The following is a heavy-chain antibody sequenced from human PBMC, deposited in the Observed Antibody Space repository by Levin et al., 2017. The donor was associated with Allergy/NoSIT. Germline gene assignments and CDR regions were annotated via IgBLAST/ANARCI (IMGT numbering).Heavy chain of an antibody. V-gene: IGHV3-48*02. CDR1: GFTFSSYS. CDR2: ISSSSSTI. J-gene: IGHJ4*02. CDR3: ARDFCSTTSCRFDY. Sequence: SCAASGFTFSSYSLNWVRQAPGKGLEWVSYISSSSSTIYYGDSVKGRFTISRDKAKNSLYLQMNSLRDEDTAVYYCARDFCSTTSCRFDYWGQGTLVTVSS. D-gene: IGHD2-2*01.